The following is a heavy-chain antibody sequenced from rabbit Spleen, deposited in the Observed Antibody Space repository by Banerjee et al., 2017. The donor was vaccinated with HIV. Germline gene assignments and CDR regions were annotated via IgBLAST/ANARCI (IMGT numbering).Heavy chain of an antibody. CDR1: GFTLSSYY. CDR2: IDPVFGFT. D-gene: IGHD1-1*01. Sequence: QQLVESGGGLVKPGASLKLSCKASGFTLSSYYMNWVRQAPGKGLEWIGYIDPVFGFTNYANSVNGRFTISSHDAQNTLYLQLNSLTAADTATYFCVRARPYPFVLWGQGTLVTVS. CDR3: VRARPYPFVL. V-gene: IGHV1S7*01. J-gene: IGHJ3*01.